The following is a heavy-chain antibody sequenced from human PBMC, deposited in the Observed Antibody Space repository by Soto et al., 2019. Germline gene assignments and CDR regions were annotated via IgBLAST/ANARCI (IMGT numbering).Heavy chain of an antibody. D-gene: IGHD2-2*01. J-gene: IGHJ3*01. V-gene: IGHV1-8*01. CDR1: GYTFTDYD. Sequence: QVQLVQSGAEVRRPGTSVMVSCKTSGYTFTDYDINWVRQATGQGLEWMGWMNPNSGNTGYAQKFQGRVSMTRNTATSTAYMELSSLRSDDTAIYYCARDSSTTFPVWGQGTMVTVSS. CDR2: MNPNSGNT. CDR3: ARDSSTTFPV.